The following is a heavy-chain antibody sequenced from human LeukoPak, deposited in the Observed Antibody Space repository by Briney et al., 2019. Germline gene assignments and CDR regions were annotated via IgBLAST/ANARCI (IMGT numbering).Heavy chain of an antibody. CDR3: ARADWDTAMIDY. CDR2: IRYDGSNK. V-gene: IGHV3-30*02. CDR1: GFTFSSYG. J-gene: IGHJ4*02. D-gene: IGHD5-18*01. Sequence: GGSLRLSCAASGFTFSSYGMHWVRQAPGKGLEWVAFIRYDGSNKYYADSVKGRFTISRDNSKNTLYLQMNSLRAEDTAVYYCARADWDTAMIDYWGQGTLVTVSS.